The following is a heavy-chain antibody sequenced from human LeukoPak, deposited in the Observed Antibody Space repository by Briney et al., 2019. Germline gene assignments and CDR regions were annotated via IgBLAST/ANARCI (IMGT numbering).Heavy chain of an antibody. V-gene: IGHV1-18*04. CDR2: ISAYNGNT. CDR1: GYTFTSYG. J-gene: IGHJ5*02. D-gene: IGHD3-9*01. CDR3: ARDSFDILTGYYLDP. Sequence: ASVKVSCKASGYTFTSYGISWVRQAPGQGLEWMGWISAYNGNTNYAQKLQGRVTMTTDTSTSTACMELRSLRSDDTAVYYCARDSFDILTGYYLDPRGQETLVTVSS.